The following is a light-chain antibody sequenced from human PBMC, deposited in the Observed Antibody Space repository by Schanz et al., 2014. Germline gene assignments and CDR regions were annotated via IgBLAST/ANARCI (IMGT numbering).Light chain of an antibody. J-gene: IGLJ3*02. CDR3: SSYTSSPSWV. Sequence: QSALTQPASMSGSPGQSITISCTGTSSDVGGYNYVSWYQQHPGKAPKLMIYDVSNRPSGVSNRFSGSKSGNTASLTISGLQAEDEADYYCSSYTSSPSWVFGGGTKLTVL. CDR1: SSDVGGYNY. CDR2: DVS. V-gene: IGLV2-14*01.